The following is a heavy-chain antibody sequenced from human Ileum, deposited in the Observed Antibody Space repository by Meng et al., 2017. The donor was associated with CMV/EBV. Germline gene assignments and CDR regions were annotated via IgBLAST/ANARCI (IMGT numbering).Heavy chain of an antibody. CDR2: IKRDGSEK. CDR3: ARRLPTDGMDV. D-gene: IGHD2-21*01. Sequence: GESLKISCAASGFTFSSYWMSWVRQTPGKGLEWVANIKRDGSEKYYVDSVKGRFTISRDNAKNSLYLQMNSLRDEDTALYYCARRLPTDGMDVWGQGTTVTVSS. J-gene: IGHJ6*02. V-gene: IGHV3-7*01. CDR1: GFTFSSYW.